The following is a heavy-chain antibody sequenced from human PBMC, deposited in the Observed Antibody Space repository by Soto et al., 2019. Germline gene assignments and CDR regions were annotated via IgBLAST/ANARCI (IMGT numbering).Heavy chain of an antibody. CDR3: ARFKGCSGGTCYSYFDY. D-gene: IGHD2-15*01. CDR2: ISSDGSNK. Sequence: QVQLVESGGGVVQPGRSLRLSCAASGFTFSSYAMHWVRQAPGKGLEWVAVISSDGSNKYYADSVKGRFTISRDNSKNTLYLQMSSRRAEDTAVYYWARFKGCSGGTCYSYFDYWGQGTLVTVSS. V-gene: IGHV3-30-3*01. J-gene: IGHJ4*02. CDR1: GFTFSSYA.